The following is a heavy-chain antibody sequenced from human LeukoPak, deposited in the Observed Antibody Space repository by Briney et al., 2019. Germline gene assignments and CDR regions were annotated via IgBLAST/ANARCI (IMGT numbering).Heavy chain of an antibody. J-gene: IGHJ4*02. CDR2: IIPILGIA. CDR3: ARDLSFDY. V-gene: IGHV1-69*04. Sequence: GASVKVSCKASGGTFSSYAISWVRQAPGQGLEWMGRIIPILGIANYAQKFEGRVTITADKSTSTAYMELSSLRSEDTAVYYCARDLSFDYWGQGTLVTVSS. CDR1: GGTFSSYA.